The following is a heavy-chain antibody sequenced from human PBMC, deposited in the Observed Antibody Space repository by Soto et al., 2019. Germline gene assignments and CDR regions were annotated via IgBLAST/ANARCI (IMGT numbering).Heavy chain of an antibody. Sequence: QSQTLSLTCAISGDSVSSNSAAWNWIRQSPSRGLEWLGRTYYRSKWYNDYAVSVKSRITINPDTSKNQFSLQLNSVTPEDTAVYYCARAPSRDYDSRRDAFDIWGQGTMVTVSS. CDR2: TYYRSKWYN. D-gene: IGHD3-22*01. V-gene: IGHV6-1*01. J-gene: IGHJ3*02. CDR3: ARAPSRDYDSRRDAFDI. CDR1: GDSVSSNSAA.